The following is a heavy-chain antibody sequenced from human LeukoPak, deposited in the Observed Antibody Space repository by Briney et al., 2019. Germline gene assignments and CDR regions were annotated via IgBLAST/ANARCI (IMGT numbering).Heavy chain of an antibody. CDR1: GFTFDDYA. Sequence: PGGSLRLSXAASGFTFDDYAMHWVRQAPGKGLEWVSLIGGDGGSTYYADSVKGRFTISRDNSKNSLYLQMNSLRTEDTALYYCAKGVTFGGVIAPDAFDIWGQGTMVTVSS. V-gene: IGHV3-43*02. CDR3: AKGVTFGGVIAPDAFDI. CDR2: IGGDGGST. D-gene: IGHD3-16*02. J-gene: IGHJ3*02.